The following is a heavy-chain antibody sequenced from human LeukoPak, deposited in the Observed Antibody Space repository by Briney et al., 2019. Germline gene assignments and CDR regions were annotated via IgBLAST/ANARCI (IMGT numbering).Heavy chain of an antibody. CDR2: IYYSGST. CDR3: ARGGTYAWFGELFGKTYYMDV. V-gene: IGHV4-39*07. Sequence: SETLSLTCTVSGGSISSSSYYWGWIRQPPGKGLEWIGSIYYSGSTYYNPSLKSRVTISVDTSKNQFSLKLSSVTAADTAVYYCARGGTYAWFGELFGKTYYMDVWGKGTTVTVSS. D-gene: IGHD3-10*01. J-gene: IGHJ6*03. CDR1: GGSISSSSYY.